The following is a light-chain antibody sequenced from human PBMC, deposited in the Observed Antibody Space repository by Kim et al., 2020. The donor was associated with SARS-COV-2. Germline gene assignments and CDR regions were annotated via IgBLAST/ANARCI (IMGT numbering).Light chain of an antibody. CDR1: KFGNKY. V-gene: IGLV3-1*01. CDR2: HDS. Sequence: VSQGQTASFTCSEVKFGNKYAYWYQQKPGQSPVLVIDHDSTRPSGIPVRVSGSNSTNTATLTISGTQAMDEADYYCQAWDSSTVVFGGGTQLTVL. CDR3: QAWDSSTVV. J-gene: IGLJ2*01.